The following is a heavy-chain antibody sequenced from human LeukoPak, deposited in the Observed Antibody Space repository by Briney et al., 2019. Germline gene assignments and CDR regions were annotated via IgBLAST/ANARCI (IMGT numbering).Heavy chain of an antibody. CDR3: PRDRPTDYDSRYSAR. Sequence: PGGSLRLSCAASGFTVSSNYMSWVRQAPGRGLEWLSVIYPVGSTYYGASVKGRFTISRDNSRNTLFLQMNSLRADITAVYYCPRDRPTDYDSRYSARCGRGTLLTVYS. V-gene: IGHV3-53*01. CDR1: GFTVSSNY. J-gene: IGHJ2*01. D-gene: IGHD3-22*01. CDR2: IYPVGST.